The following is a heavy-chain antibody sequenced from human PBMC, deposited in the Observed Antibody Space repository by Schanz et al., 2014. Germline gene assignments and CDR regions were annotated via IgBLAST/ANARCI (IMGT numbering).Heavy chain of an antibody. Sequence: EVQLVESGGGLVQPGGSLRLSCAASGFSVGNKYMNWVRQAPGKGLEWLSVISGSGGSTYYADSVKGRFTISRDNSKNTLYLQMNSLRAEDTAVYYCASRASGWYALGYFDYWGQGAPVTVSS. V-gene: IGHV3-23*04. CDR1: GFSVGNKY. CDR2: ISGSGGST. J-gene: IGHJ4*02. D-gene: IGHD6-19*01. CDR3: ASRASGWYALGYFDY.